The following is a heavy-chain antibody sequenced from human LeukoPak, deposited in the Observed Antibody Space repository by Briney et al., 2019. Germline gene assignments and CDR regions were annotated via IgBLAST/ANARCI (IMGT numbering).Heavy chain of an antibody. CDR3: ARGRRYCSSTSCYHRYYYYMDV. CDR2: INHSGST. J-gene: IGHJ6*03. V-gene: IGHV4-39*07. CDR1: GGSISSSSYY. Sequence: SETLSLTCTVSGGSISSSSYYWSWIRQPPGKGLEWIGEINHSGSTNYNPSLKSRVTISVDTSKNQFSLKLSSVTAADTAVYYCARGRRYCSSTSCYHRYYYYMDVWGKGTTVTVSS. D-gene: IGHD2-2*01.